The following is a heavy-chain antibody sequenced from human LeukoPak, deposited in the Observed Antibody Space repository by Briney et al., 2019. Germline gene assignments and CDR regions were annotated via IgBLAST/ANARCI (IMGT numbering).Heavy chain of an antibody. J-gene: IGHJ2*01. Sequence: SQTLSLTCTVSGGSISSGDYYWSWIRQPPGKGLEWIGEINHSGSTNYNPSLKSRVTISVDTSKNQFSLKLSSVTPADTAVYYCARGSTYCSSTSCYAGDWYFDLWGRGTLVTVSS. V-gene: IGHV4-30-4*08. CDR1: GGSISSGDYY. CDR2: INHSGST. D-gene: IGHD2-2*01. CDR3: ARGSTYCSSTSCYAGDWYFDL.